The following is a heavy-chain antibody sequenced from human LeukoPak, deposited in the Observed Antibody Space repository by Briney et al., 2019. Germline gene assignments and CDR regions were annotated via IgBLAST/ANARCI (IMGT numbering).Heavy chain of an antibody. CDR1: GDSISSYY. Sequence: KPSETLSLTCTVSGDSISSYYWSWIRQPPGKGLEWIGYIYYSGSTNYNPSLKSRVTISVDTSKNQFSLKLSSATAADTAVYYCARGVVIAPQTFDYWGQGTLVTVSS. D-gene: IGHD2-21*01. CDR2: IYYSGST. V-gene: IGHV4-59*01. CDR3: ARGVVIAPQTFDY. J-gene: IGHJ4*02.